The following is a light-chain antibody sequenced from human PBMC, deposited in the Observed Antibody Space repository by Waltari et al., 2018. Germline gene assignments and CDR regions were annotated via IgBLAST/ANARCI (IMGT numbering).Light chain of an antibody. CDR3: QQYDGIVLT. V-gene: IGKV3-20*01. J-gene: IGKJ4*01. CDR1: QSVTSIS. CDR2: GAS. Sequence: EIVLTQSPGTLSLSPGERATLSCRASQSVTSISLSWYQQKPGQAPRLLIYGASNRATGIPDRFSGSGSGTDFTLTISRLEPEDFAVYYCQQYDGIVLTFGGATKVEI.